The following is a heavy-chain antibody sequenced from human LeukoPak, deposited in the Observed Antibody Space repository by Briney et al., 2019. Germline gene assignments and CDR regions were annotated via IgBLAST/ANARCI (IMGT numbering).Heavy chain of an antibody. CDR2: SYDRSKWYN. Sequence: SQTLSLTCAISGDSVSGNSAAWDWIRQSPSRGLEWLGRSYDRSKWYNDYAPSVKSRITINQDTSKNQFSLQLNSVTPEDTAVYYCARERYYDSTGFFHFDQWGQGTLVTVSS. D-gene: IGHD3-22*01. V-gene: IGHV6-1*01. CDR3: ARERYYDSTGFFHFDQ. CDR1: GDSVSGNSAA. J-gene: IGHJ4*02.